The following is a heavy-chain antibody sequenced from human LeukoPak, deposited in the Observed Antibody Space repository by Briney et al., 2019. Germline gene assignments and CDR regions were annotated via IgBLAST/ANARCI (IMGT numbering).Heavy chain of an antibody. J-gene: IGHJ5*02. CDR2: INWNGGST. V-gene: IGHV3-20*04. Sequence: GGSLRLSCAASGFTFDDYGMSWVRQAPGKGLEWVSGINWNGGSTGYADSVKGRFTISRDNAKNSLYLQMKSLRAEDTALYYCARGRTTVVTPGWFDPWGQGTLVTVSS. D-gene: IGHD4-23*01. CDR1: GFTFDDYG. CDR3: ARGRTTVVTPGWFDP.